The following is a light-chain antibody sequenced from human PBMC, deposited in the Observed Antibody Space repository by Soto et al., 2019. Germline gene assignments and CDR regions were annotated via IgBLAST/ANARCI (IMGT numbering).Light chain of an antibody. CDR1: SSDVGNYNY. Sequence: QSALTQPASVSGSPGQSITISCTGTSSDVGNYNYVSWYQQHPGKAPKLMIFEVSDRPSGISDRFSGSKSGNTASLTISGLQADDEADYYCRSYISSFSHVFGTGTKLTVL. J-gene: IGLJ1*01. V-gene: IGLV2-14*01. CDR3: RSYISSFSHV. CDR2: EVS.